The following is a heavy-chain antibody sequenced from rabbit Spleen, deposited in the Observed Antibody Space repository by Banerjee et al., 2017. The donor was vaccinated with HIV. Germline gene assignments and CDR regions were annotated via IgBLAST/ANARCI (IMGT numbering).Heavy chain of an antibody. Sequence: EQLVESGGGLVQPEGSLTLTCKASGFSFSDRDVMCWVRQAPGKGLEWIACINAATAKPVYATWAKGRFTISRTSSTTVTLRMTSLTAADRATYFCARDLLGVIGWNFYLWGQGTLVTVS. CDR1: GFSFSDRDV. J-gene: IGHJ4*01. CDR2: INAATAKP. V-gene: IGHV1S45*01. CDR3: ARDLLGVIGWNFYL. D-gene: IGHD1-1*01.